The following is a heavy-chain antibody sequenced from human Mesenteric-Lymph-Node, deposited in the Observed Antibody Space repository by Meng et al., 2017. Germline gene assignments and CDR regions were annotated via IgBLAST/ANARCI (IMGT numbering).Heavy chain of an antibody. V-gene: IGHV5-51*01. D-gene: IGHD3-9*01. CDR1: GYSFTSYW. CDR2: IYPGDSDT. CDR3: ARQALYYDILTGDYYYYGMDV. J-gene: IGHJ6*02. Sequence: KVSCKGSGYSFTSYWIGWVRQMPGKGLEWMGIIYPGDSDTRYSPSFQGQVTISADKSISTAYLQWSSLKASDTAMYYCARQALYYDILTGDYYYYGMDVWGQGTTVTVS.